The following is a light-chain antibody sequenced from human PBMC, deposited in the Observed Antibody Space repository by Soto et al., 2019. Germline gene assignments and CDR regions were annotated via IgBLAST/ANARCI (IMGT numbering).Light chain of an antibody. J-gene: IGLJ1*01. V-gene: IGLV2-14*03. CDR1: SSDFGGYDY. Sequence: QSALTQPASVSGSPGKRITISCTGTSSDFGGYDYVSWYQHHPGEAPKLMIYDVSNRPSGVSNRFSGSKSGNTASLTISGLQAEDEADYYCSSHTSTSTPPYVFGTGTKVTVL. CDR3: SSHTSTSTPPYV. CDR2: DVS.